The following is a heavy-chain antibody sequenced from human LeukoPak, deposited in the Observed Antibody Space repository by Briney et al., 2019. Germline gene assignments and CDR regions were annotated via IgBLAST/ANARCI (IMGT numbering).Heavy chain of an antibody. V-gene: IGHV3-23*01. J-gene: IGHJ4*02. CDR1: GFTFRRSA. CDR2: ISGRGGDT. Sequence: GGSLRLSCAASGFTFRRSAMTWVRQVPGKGLEWVSTISGRGGDTDYADSVEGRFIICRDSSENTLYLQMHSLGVEDTGVYYCAKGLWASTVGATGIFFDYWGQGIQVTVSS. CDR3: AKGLWASTVGATGIFFDY. D-gene: IGHD1-26*01.